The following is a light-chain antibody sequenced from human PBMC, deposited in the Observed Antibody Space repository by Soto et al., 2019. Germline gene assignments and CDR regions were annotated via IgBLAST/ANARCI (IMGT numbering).Light chain of an antibody. Sequence: EIVMTQSPATLSVSPGERATLSCRASQSLSSNLAWYQQKPGQAPRLLIYGASTRATGIPGRFSGSGSGTDFTLTISSLQSEDFAVYYCQQYNKGWTFGQGTKLEIK. V-gene: IGKV3-15*01. CDR2: GAS. CDR1: QSLSSN. CDR3: QQYNKGWT. J-gene: IGKJ1*01.